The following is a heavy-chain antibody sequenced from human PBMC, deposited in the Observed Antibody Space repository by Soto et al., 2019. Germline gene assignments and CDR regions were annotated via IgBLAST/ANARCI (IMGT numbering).Heavy chain of an antibody. CDR3: PTDQRYSSASSGSPGHYYGMDV. V-gene: IGHV1-69*01. CDR1: GGTFGSYA. D-gene: IGHD3-22*01. Sequence: ASVKSSCSASGGTFGSYAISWVRQAPEQGLEWMGGIIPIFGTANYAQKFHGRVTITADESTSTAYMELSSLRPQDTAVYYCPTDQRYSSASSGSPGHYYGMDVWAQGTTVTVSS. CDR2: IIPIFGTA. J-gene: IGHJ6*02.